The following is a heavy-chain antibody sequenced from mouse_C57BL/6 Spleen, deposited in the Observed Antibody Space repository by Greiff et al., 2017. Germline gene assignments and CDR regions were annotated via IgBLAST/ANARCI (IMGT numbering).Heavy chain of an antibody. CDR1: GFNFSDYY. CDR3: ATYYSNYDWFAY. V-gene: IGHV5-16*01. J-gene: IGHJ3*01. D-gene: IGHD2-5*01. Sequence: EVKLQESEGGLVQPGSSMKLSCTASGFNFSDYYMAWVRQVPEKGLEWVAHINYDGSSTDYLDSLKSRFIISRDNAKNILYLQMSSLKSEDTATYYCATYYSNYDWFAYWGQGTLVTVSA. CDR2: INYDGSST.